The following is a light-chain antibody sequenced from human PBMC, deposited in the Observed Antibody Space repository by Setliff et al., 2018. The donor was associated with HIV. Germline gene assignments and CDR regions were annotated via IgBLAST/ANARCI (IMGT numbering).Light chain of an antibody. Sequence: NFMLTQPHSVSESPGKTVTISCTRSSGSIASDFVQWFQQRPGSAPTTLIYENNERPSGVPDRFSGSIDTSSNSASLTISGPKTEDEADYYCQSYDGDIRGVFGGGTKVTVL. CDR3: QSYDGDIRGV. CDR1: SGSIASDF. V-gene: IGLV6-57*03. J-gene: IGLJ3*02. CDR2: ENN.